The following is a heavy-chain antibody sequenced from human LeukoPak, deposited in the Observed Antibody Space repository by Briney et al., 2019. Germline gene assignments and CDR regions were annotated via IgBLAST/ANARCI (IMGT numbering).Heavy chain of an antibody. D-gene: IGHD3-10*01. CDR3: ATRLLLWFGELGWFDP. Sequence: SETLSLTCTVSGGSVSSGSYYWSWIRQPPGKVLEWIGYIYYSGGTYYNPSLKSRVTISVDTSKNQFSLKLSSVTAAETAVYYCATRLLLWFGELGWFDPWGQGTLVTVSS. V-gene: IGHV4-61*01. J-gene: IGHJ5*02. CDR2: IYYSGGT. CDR1: GGSVSSGSYY.